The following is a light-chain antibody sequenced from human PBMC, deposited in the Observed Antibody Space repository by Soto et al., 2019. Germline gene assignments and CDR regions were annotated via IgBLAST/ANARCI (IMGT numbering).Light chain of an antibody. CDR3: QQYGGSPT. CDR1: QSISNY. V-gene: IGKV3-11*01. J-gene: IGKJ1*01. Sequence: ELVFTQSPATQSLSPGERANLSCRASQSISNYLAWYQQKPGQAPRLLIYDASNRATGIPARFSGSGSGTDFTLTISRLEPEDFAVYYCQQYGGSPTFGLGTKVDIK. CDR2: DAS.